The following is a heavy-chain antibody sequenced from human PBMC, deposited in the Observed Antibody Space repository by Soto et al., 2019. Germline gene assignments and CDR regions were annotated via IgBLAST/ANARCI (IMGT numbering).Heavy chain of an antibody. Sequence: PSETLSLTCTVSGGSISSGGYYWSWIRQHPGKGLEWIGYIYYSGSTYYNPSLKSRVTISVDTSKNQFSLKLSSVTAADTAVYYCARAQYYDFWSGSLHYGMAVWGQGTTVTGS. V-gene: IGHV4-31*03. D-gene: IGHD3-3*01. CDR3: ARAQYYDFWSGSLHYGMAV. CDR1: GGSISSGGYY. J-gene: IGHJ6*02. CDR2: IYYSGST.